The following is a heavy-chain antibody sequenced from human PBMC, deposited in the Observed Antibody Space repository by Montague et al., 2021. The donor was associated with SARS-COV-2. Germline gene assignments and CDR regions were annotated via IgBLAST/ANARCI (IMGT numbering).Heavy chain of an antibody. V-gene: IGHV2-70*01. D-gene: IGHD6-19*01. Sequence: PPLVKPTQTLTLTCTFFGFSVSTSGLCVSWIRQPPGKALEWLAPIDWDDDTYYSTSLKTRLTISKDTSKNQVVLTMTNMDPVDTGTYYCARIPEYSSGGGPDWYFDLWGRGTLVTVSS. CDR2: IDWDDDT. CDR1: GFSVSTSGLC. CDR3: ARIPEYSSGGGPDWYFDL. J-gene: IGHJ2*01.